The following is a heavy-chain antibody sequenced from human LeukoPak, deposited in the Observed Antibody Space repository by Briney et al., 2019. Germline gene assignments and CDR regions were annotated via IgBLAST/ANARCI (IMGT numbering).Heavy chain of an antibody. CDR1: AFSFRNYG. Sequence: GGSLRLSCAASAFSFRNYGMHWVRQAPGKGLDWVAFIVNVGSDKYYADSVKGRFTISRDNSKNTLYLQMNSLRAEDTAVYYCATDNNVNPNWFDPWGQGTLVTVSS. CDR2: IVNVGSDK. D-gene: IGHD1-14*01. V-gene: IGHV3-30*02. J-gene: IGHJ5*02. CDR3: ATDNNVNPNWFDP.